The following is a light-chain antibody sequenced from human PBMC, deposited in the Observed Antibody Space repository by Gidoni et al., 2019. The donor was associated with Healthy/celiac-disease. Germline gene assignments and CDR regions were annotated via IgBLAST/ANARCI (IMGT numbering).Light chain of an antibody. J-gene: IGKJ3*01. V-gene: IGKV1-33*01. CDR1: QDISNY. CDR3: QQYDNLIT. CDR2: DAS. Sequence: FQMPQSPSSLSASVGDRVTITCQASQDISNYLNWYQQKPGKAPKLLIYDASNLETGVPSRCSGSGSGTDFTFTISSLQPEDIATYYCQQYDNLITFGPGTKVDIK.